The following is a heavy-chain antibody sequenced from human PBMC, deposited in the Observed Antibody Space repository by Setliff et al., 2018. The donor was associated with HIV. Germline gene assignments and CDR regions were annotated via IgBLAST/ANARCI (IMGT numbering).Heavy chain of an antibody. CDR3: AKGDIGVVVLDY. V-gene: IGHV4-59*02. CDR2: IYYSGTS. D-gene: IGHD2-15*01. CDR1: GGSVSRYY. J-gene: IGHJ4*02. Sequence: SETLSLTCTVSGGSVSRYYWSWIRQPPGKGLEWIGYIYYSGTSGYNPSLKSRVTISVDTSKNQFSLKQASVTVAYTAVYYYAKGDIGVVVLDYWGQGTLVTVSS.